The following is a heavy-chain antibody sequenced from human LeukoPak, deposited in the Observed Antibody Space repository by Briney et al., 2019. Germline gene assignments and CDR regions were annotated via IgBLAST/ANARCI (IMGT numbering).Heavy chain of an antibody. Sequence: GGSLRLSCEASGFTFSTYTMNWVRQAPGKGLEWVSSISSGSTYILYADSVKGRLIISRENAKNSLYLQMNGLRPEDSAVYYCARVRSAGYYGMDVWGRGTTVTVPS. CDR3: ARVRSAGYYGMDV. D-gene: IGHD3-3*01. CDR1: GFTFSTYT. V-gene: IGHV3-21*06. CDR2: ISSGSTYI. J-gene: IGHJ6*02.